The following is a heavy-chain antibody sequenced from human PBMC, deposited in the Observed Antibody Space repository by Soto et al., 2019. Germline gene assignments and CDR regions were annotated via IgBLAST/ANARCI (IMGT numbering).Heavy chain of an antibody. CDR1: GGSISSYY. Sequence: SETLSLTCTVSGGSISSYYWSWIRQPPGKGLEWIGYIYYSGSTNYNPSLKSRVTISVDTSKNQFSLKLSSVTAADTAVYYCARDRAAAGYYYYGMDVWGQGTTVTVSS. J-gene: IGHJ6*02. D-gene: IGHD6-13*01. CDR2: IYYSGST. V-gene: IGHV4-59*01. CDR3: ARDRAAAGYYYYGMDV.